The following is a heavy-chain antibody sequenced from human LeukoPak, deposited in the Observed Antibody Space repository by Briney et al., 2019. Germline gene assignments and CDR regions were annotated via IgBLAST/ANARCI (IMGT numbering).Heavy chain of an antibody. CDR1: GGSISSYY. D-gene: IGHD3-22*01. J-gene: IGHJ6*03. Sequence: PSETLSLTCTVSGGSISSYYWSWIRQPPGKGLEWIGYIYYSGSTNYNPSLKSRVTISVDTSKNHFSLKLSSVTAADTAVYYCARGAAYYDSSGYYYNYYYYMDVWGKGTTVTISS. CDR3: ARGAAYYDSSGYYYNYYYYMDV. V-gene: IGHV4-59*01. CDR2: IYYSGST.